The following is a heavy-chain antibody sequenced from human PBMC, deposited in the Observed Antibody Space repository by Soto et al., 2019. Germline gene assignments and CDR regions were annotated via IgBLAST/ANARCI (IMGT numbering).Heavy chain of an antibody. D-gene: IGHD5-12*01. CDR2: ISYDGGNE. V-gene: IGHV3-30*18. J-gene: IGHJ4*02. CDR1: GFIFSSYG. Sequence: QVQLVESGGGVVQPGRSLRLSCAASGFIFSSYGMHWVRQAPGKGLEWVAVISYDGGNEYYADSVKGRFTISRDNSKNTLYLQMNSLRAEDTAVYYCAKVGGGSGYGKVDYWGQGTLVTVSS. CDR3: AKVGGGSGYGKVDY.